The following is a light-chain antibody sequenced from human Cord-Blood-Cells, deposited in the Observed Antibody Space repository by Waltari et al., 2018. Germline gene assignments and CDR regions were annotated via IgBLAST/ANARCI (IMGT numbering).Light chain of an antibody. J-gene: IGLJ3*02. CDR2: RNN. CDR3: AAGDDSLSGRV. Sequence: QSVLTQPPSASGTPGQRVTISCSGSSSNIGSNYVYWYQQLPGTAPKLLIYRNNQRPSGVPDRFSGSKSGTSASRAISGLRSEDEADEYWAAGDDSLSGRVFGGGTNLAVL. CDR1: SSNIGSNY. V-gene: IGLV1-47*01.